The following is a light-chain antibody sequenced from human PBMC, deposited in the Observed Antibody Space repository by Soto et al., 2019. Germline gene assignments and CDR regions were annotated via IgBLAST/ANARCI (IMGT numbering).Light chain of an antibody. CDR3: SSFAGNNNLV. CDR1: SSDVGGYNY. CDR2: EVS. Sequence: QSALTQPPSASGSPGQSVTISCTGTSSDVGGYNYVSWYQQHPGKAPKLMISEVSKRPSGVPDRFSGSKSGNTASLTVSGLQDEDEADYYCSSFAGNNNLVFGGGTTLTVL. J-gene: IGLJ2*01. V-gene: IGLV2-8*01.